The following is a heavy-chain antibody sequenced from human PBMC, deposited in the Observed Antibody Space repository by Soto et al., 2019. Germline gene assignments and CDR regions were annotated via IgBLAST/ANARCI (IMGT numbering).Heavy chain of an antibody. Sequence: EVQLVETGGGLIQPGGSLRLSCAASGFTVSSNYMSWVRQAPGKGLEWVSVIYSGGSTYYADSVKGRFTISRDNSKNTLYLQMNRLRADDTAVYYCARSQNYYDSKAYFNYSDYWGHGTLVTVSS. D-gene: IGHD3-22*01. J-gene: IGHJ4*01. CDR2: IYSGGST. CDR1: GFTVSSNY. V-gene: IGHV3-53*02. CDR3: ARSQNYYDSKAYFNYSDY.